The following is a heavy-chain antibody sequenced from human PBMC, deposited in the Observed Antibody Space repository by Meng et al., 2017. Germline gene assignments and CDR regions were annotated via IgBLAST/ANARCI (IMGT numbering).Heavy chain of an antibody. J-gene: IGHJ1*01. D-gene: IGHD6-13*01. CDR1: GFSLSTSGVG. Sequence: QTTLKESGPTLVKPNQTPTLTCTFPGFSLSTSGVGVGWIRQPPGKALEWLALIYWNDDKRYSPSLKSRLTITKDTSKNQVVLTMTNMDPVDTATYYCAHIPYSSSWYEYFQHWGQGTLVTVSS. V-gene: IGHV2-5*01. CDR2: IYWNDDK. CDR3: AHIPYSSSWYEYFQH.